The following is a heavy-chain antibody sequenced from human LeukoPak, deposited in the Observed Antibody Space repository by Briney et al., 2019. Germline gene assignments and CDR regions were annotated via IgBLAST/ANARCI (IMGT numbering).Heavy chain of an antibody. V-gene: IGHV3-23*01. D-gene: IGHD2-15*01. J-gene: IGHJ4*02. CDR1: GFPFSRSP. Sequence: GGSLRLSCVDSGFPFSRSPMTWVRQGPGKGLEWVSSISDDGYTTYYADSVKGRFTVSRDNSRDTLYVQMNSLRDEDTAVYYCASRYCSGGSCKTRFDYWGQGTLVTVSS. CDR3: ASRYCSGGSCKTRFDY. CDR2: ISDDGYTT.